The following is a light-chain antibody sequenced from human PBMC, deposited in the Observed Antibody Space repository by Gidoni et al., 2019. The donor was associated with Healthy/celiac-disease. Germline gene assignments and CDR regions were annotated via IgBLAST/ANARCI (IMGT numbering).Light chain of an antibody. CDR2: DAS. J-gene: IGKJ1*01. CDR3: QQYDTYSWT. V-gene: IGKV1-5*03. CDR1: QSISSW. Sequence: DIQMTQSPSTLSASVGDRVTITCRASQSISSWLAWYQHKSGKAPKLLIYDASNLESGVPSRFSGSGSGTDFTLTICNLQPDDFATYYCQQYDTYSWTFGQGTKVEIK.